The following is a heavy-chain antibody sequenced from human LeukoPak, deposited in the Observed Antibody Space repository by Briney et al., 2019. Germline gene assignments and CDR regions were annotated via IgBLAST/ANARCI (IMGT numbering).Heavy chain of an antibody. CDR2: INPSGGST. CDR1: GYTFTSYY. J-gene: IGHJ4*02. CDR3: ARNPVTTKYFDY. D-gene: IGHD4-17*01. V-gene: IGHV1-46*01. Sequence: GASVKVSCEASGYTFTSYYMHWVRQAPGQGLEWMGIINPSGGSTRYAQKFQGRVTMTRDTSTSTVYMELSSLRSEDTAVYYCARNPVTTKYFDYWGQGTLVTVSS.